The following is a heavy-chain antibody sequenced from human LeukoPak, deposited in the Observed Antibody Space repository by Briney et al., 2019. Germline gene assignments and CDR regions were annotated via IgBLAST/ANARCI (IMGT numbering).Heavy chain of an antibody. CDR2: ISSSSSYI. J-gene: IGHJ6*02. CDR1: GFTFSSYS. CDR3: ARDTEYSSSSFILYHYGMDV. V-gene: IGHV3-21*01. D-gene: IGHD6-6*01. Sequence: GGSLRLSCAASGFTFSSYSMNWVRQAPGKGLEWVSSISSSSSYIYYADSVKGRFTISRDNAKNSLYLQMNSLRAEDTAVYYCARDTEYSSSSFILYHYGMDVWGQGTTVTVSS.